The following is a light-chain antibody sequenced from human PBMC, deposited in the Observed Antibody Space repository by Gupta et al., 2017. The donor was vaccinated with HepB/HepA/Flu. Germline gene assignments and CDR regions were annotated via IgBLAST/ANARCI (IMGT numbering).Light chain of an antibody. Sequence: SALTQPRSVSGSPGPSVTISCTGTNSDVGYYNYVSWYQQHPGKAPKLMIYDVNKRPSGVPDRFSGAKSGNTASLTIAGLQAEDEADYYCSSEAGSYAFLVFGGGTKLTVL. CDR3: SSEAGSYAFLV. V-gene: IGLV2-11*01. J-gene: IGLJ2*01. CDR2: DVN. CDR1: NSDVGYYNY.